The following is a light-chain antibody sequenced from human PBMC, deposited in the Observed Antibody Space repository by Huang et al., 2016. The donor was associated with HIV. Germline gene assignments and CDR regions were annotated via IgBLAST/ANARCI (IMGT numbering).Light chain of an antibody. CDR3: QQYNNWPPMYT. CDR1: QRVSRN. CDR2: GAT. V-gene: IGKV3-15*01. Sequence: EIVLTQSPATRSMSPGQRATLSCRASQRVSRNLAGFQQKPGQAPRRLIYGATTRATGIQARFSGSGSGTEFTLTISSLQSEDFAVYYCQQYNNWPPMYTFGQGTKLEV. J-gene: IGKJ2*01.